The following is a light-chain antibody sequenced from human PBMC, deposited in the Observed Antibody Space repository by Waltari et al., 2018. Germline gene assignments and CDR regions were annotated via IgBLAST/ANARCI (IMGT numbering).Light chain of an antibody. CDR1: SSQRNHA. V-gene: IGLV4-69*01. CDR2: VDSDGSH. Sequence: QLVLTHSPSAPASLGASVKLTGPLISSQRNHAIPSHQPQPGKGPRYLMKVDSDGSHFKGDGIPYRFSGSSSGAERYLTISCLQSEDEADYYCQTWGTGIRVFGGGTKLTVL. CDR3: QTWGTGIRV. J-gene: IGLJ3*02.